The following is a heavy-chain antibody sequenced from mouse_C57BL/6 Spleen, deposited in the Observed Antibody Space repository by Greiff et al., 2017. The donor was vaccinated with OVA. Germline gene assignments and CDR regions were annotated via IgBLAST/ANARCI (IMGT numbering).Heavy chain of an antibody. CDR3: ARIGSSTYYAMDY. V-gene: IGHV14-3*01. J-gene: IGHJ4*01. CDR1: GFNINHTY. CDR2: IVPANGNA. D-gene: IGHD1-1*01. Sequence: EVQVVESVAELVRPGASVKLSCTASGFNINHTYMHLVKQMPEQGLEWIGRIVPANGNAKNAPKFQGKATITADTSSNTASLQLSSLTSEDTAIYYCARIGSSTYYAMDYWGKGTSVTVSS.